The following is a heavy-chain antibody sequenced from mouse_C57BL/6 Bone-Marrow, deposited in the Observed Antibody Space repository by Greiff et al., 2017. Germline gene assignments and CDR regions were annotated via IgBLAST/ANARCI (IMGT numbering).Heavy chain of an antibody. J-gene: IGHJ1*03. CDR2: INPSSGYT. Sequence: QVQLQQSGAELARPGASVKMSCKASGYTFTSYTMHWVKQRPGQGLEWIGYINPSSGYTKYNQKFKDQATLTADKSSSTAYMQLSSLKSEDSAGYYCARSGCYGSLHWYFDVWGTGTTVTVSS. CDR1: GYTFTSYT. CDR3: ARSGCYGSLHWYFDV. D-gene: IGHD1-1*01. V-gene: IGHV1-4*01.